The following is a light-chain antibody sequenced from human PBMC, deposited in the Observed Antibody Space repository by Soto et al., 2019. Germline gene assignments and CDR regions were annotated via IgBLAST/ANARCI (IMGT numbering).Light chain of an antibody. CDR2: EVT. Sequence: QSALTQPPSASGSPGQSVTISCTGTSSDVGGYNYVSWYQQYPGKVPKLIISEVTNRPSGVPDRFSGSKSGNTASLTVSGLQAEDEADYYCTSYAGDNTMIFGGGTKVTVL. CDR3: TSYAGDNTMI. CDR1: SSDVGGYNY. J-gene: IGLJ2*01. V-gene: IGLV2-8*01.